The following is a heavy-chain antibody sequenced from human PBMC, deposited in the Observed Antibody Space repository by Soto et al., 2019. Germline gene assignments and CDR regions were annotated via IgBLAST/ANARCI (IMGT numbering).Heavy chain of an antibody. CDR1: GFIFSSYA. CDR3: ARALAADSH. Sequence: GGSLRLSCAASGFIFSSYAMHWGRQPPGKGLEWVAVISYDGSNKYYADSVKGRFTISRDNSKNTLYLQMNSLRAEDTAVYYCARALAADSHWAQGTLVTVSS. CDR2: ISYDGSNK. D-gene: IGHD2-15*01. J-gene: IGHJ4*02. V-gene: IGHV3-30-3*01.